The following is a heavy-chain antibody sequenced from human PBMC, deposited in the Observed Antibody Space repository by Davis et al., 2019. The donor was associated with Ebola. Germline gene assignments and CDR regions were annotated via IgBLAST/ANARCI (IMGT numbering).Heavy chain of an antibody. Sequence: GESLKTPCAASGFTFSSHWMSWVRQAPGKGLEWVANIKQDGSEKYYVDSVKGRFTISRDNAKNSLYLQMNNLRAEDTAVYYCAREEMATLYWGQGTLVTVSS. J-gene: IGHJ4*02. D-gene: IGHD5-24*01. CDR1: GFTFSSHW. CDR3: AREEMATLY. CDR2: IKQDGSEK. V-gene: IGHV3-7*03.